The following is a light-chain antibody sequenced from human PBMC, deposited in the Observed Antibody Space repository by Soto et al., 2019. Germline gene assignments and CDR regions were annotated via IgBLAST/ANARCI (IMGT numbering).Light chain of an antibody. CDR1: SSDVGGYNY. J-gene: IGLJ1*01. CDR2: DVS. CDR3: SSYSSSSTLYV. Sequence: QSALTQPPSVSGSPGQSITISCTGTSSDVGGYNYVSWYQQPPGKAPRLMIYDVSNRPSGVSTRFSASKSGNTASLTISGLQAEDEADYFCSSYSSSSTLYVFGTGTKVTVL. V-gene: IGLV2-14*01.